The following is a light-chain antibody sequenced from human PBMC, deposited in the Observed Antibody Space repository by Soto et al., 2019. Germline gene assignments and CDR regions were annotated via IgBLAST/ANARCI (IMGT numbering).Light chain of an antibody. V-gene: IGKV3-15*01. CDR2: GAS. CDR3: QQYNNWPLT. CDR1: QSVSSN. J-gene: IGKJ4*01. Sequence: EIVMTQSPATLSVSPVERATLSCRASQSVSSNLAWYQQKPGQAPRLLTYGASTRATGIPARFSGSGSGTEFTLTISSLQSEDFAVYYCQQYNNWPLTFGGGTKVDIK.